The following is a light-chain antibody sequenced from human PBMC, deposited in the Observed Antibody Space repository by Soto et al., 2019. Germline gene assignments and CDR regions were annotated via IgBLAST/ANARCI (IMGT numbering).Light chain of an antibody. CDR3: QEYNSYSGT. CDR2: DAS. J-gene: IGKJ1*01. CDR1: QGISSA. V-gene: IGKV1-13*02. Sequence: ASQLTQSPSSLSASVGDSVTITCRASQGISSALAWYQQTPGRAPKLLIYDASTLASGVPSRFSGSRSGTEFTLSISSLQPDDFAIYYCQEYNSYSGTFGPGTKVEIK.